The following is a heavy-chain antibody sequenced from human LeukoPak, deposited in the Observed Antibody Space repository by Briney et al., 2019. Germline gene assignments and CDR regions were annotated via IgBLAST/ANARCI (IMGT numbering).Heavy chain of an antibody. CDR2: MNPNSGNT. J-gene: IGHJ6*03. CDR1: GYTFTSYD. V-gene: IGHV1-8*01. CDR3: ARGVRRFPYYYYYMDV. Sequence: ASVKVSCKAFGYTFTSYDINWVRQATGQGLEWMGWMNPNSGNTGYAQKFQGRVTMTRNTSISTAYMELSSLRSEDTAVYYCARGVRRFPYYYYYMDVWGKGTTVTVSS.